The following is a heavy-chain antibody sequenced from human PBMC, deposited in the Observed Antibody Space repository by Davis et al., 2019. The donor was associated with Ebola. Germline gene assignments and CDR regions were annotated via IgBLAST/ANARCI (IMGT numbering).Heavy chain of an antibody. J-gene: IGHJ5*02. D-gene: IGHD2-2*01. Sequence: GESLKISCKGSGYSFTSYWIVWVRQMPGKGLACMGIIIPGDSDTRYSPSFQGQVTISADKSISTAYLQWSSLKASDTAMYYCARTPSVLVPAATNNWFDPWGQGTLVTVSS. CDR1: GYSFTSYW. CDR3: ARTPSVLVPAATNNWFDP. V-gene: IGHV5-51*01. CDR2: IIPGDSDT.